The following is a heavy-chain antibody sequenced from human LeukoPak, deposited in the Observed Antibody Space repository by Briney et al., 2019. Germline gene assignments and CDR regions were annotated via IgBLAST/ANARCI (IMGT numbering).Heavy chain of an antibody. CDR3: AHRRQYSNYCCDY. V-gene: IGHV2-5*02. CDR1: GFSLNSTGEG. CDR2: INWDDDK. J-gene: IGHJ4*02. D-gene: IGHD4-11*01. Sequence: SGPTLVKPTQPLTVTCTFSGFSLNSTGEGVGWIRQPPGKALEWPALINWDDDKRYHQSLKRRLALTNDTSKNQVILTMTDKDPVDTATFYCAHRRQYSNYCCDYWGQGTLVTVSS.